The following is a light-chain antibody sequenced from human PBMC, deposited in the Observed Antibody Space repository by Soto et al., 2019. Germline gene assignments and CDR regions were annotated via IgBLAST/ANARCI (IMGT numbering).Light chain of an antibody. Sequence: EIVLTQSPGTLSLSPGERVTLSCRASESVSSNYLAWYQQKPGQAPRLLIYGASSRATGITDRFSGSGSGTDFSLTISRLEPDDFAVYYCQQYGSSPLFTFGPGTKVDIK. J-gene: IGKJ3*01. CDR2: GAS. CDR3: QQYGSSPLFT. CDR1: ESVSSNY. V-gene: IGKV3-20*01.